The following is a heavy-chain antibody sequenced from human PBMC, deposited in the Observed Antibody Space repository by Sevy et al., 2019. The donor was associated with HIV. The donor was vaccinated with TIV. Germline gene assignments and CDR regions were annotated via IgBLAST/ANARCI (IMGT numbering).Heavy chain of an antibody. J-gene: IGHJ6*02. CDR3: ATLYTYYDFWSGSTLYGMDV. CDR2: LNPNRGGT. CDR1: GYTFTGYY. V-gene: IGHV1-2*02. D-gene: IGHD3-3*01. Sequence: ASVKVSCKASGYTFTGYYMHWVRQAPGQGLEWMGWLNPNRGGTNYAQKFQGRVTMTRDTSISTAYMELSRLRSDDTAVYYCATLYTYYDFWSGSTLYGMDVWGQRTTVTVSS.